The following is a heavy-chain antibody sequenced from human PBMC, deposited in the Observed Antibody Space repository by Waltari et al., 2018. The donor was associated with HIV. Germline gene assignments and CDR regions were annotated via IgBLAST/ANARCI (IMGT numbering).Heavy chain of an antibody. D-gene: IGHD2-2*01. V-gene: IGHV3-30-3*01. CDR2: ISNDGTNK. CDR3: ARDGPAPKNIYHYYGMDV. CDR1: SYIFRGYA. Sequence: QVQLVESGGGVVRPGRSLRLSCAASSYIFRGYAMHWVRQPPGQGLEWVAVISNDGTNKYYAESGRGRFTISRDNSENTLYLEMNSLKPDDTAVYYCARDGPAPKNIYHYYGMDVWGQGTTVTVSS. J-gene: IGHJ6*02.